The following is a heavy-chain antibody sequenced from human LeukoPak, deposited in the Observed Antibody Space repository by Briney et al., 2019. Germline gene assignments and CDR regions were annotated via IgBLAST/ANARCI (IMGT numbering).Heavy chain of an antibody. CDR2: ISGSGGST. D-gene: IGHD4-11*01. V-gene: IGHV3-23*01. CDR1: GFTFSSYA. Sequence: GGSLRLSCAASGFTFSSYAMSWVRRAPGKGLEWVSAISGSGGSTYYADSVKGRFTISRDNSKNTLYLQMNSLRAEDTAVYYCAKDIYSNYYYGMDVWGQGTTVTVSS. CDR3: AKDIYSNYYYGMDV. J-gene: IGHJ6*02.